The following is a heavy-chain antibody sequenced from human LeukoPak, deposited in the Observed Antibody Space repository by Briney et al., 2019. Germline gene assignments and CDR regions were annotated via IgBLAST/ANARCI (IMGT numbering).Heavy chain of an antibody. D-gene: IGHD3-16*02. V-gene: IGHV1-69*13. CDR3: AQTGNVWGSYRPPVY. J-gene: IGHJ4*02. CDR2: IIPIFGTA. CDR1: GGTFSSYA. Sequence: ASVKVSCKASGGTFSSYAISWVRQAPGQGLEWMGGIIPIFGTANYAQKFQGRVTITADESTSTAYMELSSLRSEDTAVYCCAQTGNVWGSYRPPVYWGQGTLVTVSS.